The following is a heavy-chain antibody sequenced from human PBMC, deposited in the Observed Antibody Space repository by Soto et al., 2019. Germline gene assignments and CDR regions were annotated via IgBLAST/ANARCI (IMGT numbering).Heavy chain of an antibody. J-gene: IGHJ6*03. CDR2: ISYDGSNK. CDR3: AKDSEGAPVSCYMAV. CDR1: GFTFSSYG. V-gene: IGHV3-30*18. Sequence: QVQLVESGGGVVQPGRSLRLSCAASGFTFSSYGMHWVRQAPGKGLEWVAVISYDGSNKYYADSVKGRFTISRDNSKKTLYLQMNSLRAEDTAVYYCAKDSEGAPVSCYMAVWGKGTTVTVSS.